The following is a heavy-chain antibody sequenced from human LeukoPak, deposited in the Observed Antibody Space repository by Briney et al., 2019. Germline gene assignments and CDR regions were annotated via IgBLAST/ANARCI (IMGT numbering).Heavy chain of an antibody. CDR3: ARFQPGAFDI. CDR2: INHSGST. Sequence: SETLSLTCTVSGGSISSYYWSWIRQPPGKGLEWIGEINHSGSTNYNPSLKSRVTISVDTSKNQFSLKLSSVTAADTAVYYCARFQPGAFDIWGQGTMVTVSS. J-gene: IGHJ3*02. V-gene: IGHV4-34*01. CDR1: GGSISSYY.